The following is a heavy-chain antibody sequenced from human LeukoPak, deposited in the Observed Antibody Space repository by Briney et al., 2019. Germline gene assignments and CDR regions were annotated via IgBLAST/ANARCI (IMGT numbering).Heavy chain of an antibody. V-gene: IGHV3-74*01. CDR3: GRERPRGDSGYVIDY. Sequence: GGSLRLSCTACGFNLSSYWMHWPRQAPGKGLVWFLRINYDGTTTSYADSVKGRFTISRDNAKNTLYLQMNSLRAEDTAAFYCGRERPRGDSGYVIDYWGQGTPITVSS. D-gene: IGHD5-12*01. CDR2: INYDGTTT. CDR1: GFNLSSYW. J-gene: IGHJ4*02.